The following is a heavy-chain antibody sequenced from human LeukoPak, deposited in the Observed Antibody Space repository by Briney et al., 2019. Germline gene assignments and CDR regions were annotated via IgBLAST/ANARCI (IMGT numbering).Heavy chain of an antibody. Sequence: GGSLRLSCAASGFTFTNNFMSWVRQAPGKGLGWVSVIYSGGSTYYADSVKGRFTISRDNSKNTLYLQMNSLRAEDTAVYYCARDRYGDYVFDYWGQGTLVTVSS. CDR2: IYSGGST. CDR1: GFTFTNNF. CDR3: ARDRYGDYVFDY. J-gene: IGHJ4*02. D-gene: IGHD4-17*01. V-gene: IGHV3-53*01.